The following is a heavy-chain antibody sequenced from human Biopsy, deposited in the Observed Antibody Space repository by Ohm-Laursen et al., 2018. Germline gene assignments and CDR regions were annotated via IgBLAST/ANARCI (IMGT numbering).Heavy chain of an antibody. CDR1: GYTFTVQY. Sequence: ASVKVSCKASGYTFTVQYLHWVRQVPGQGLEWMGWINPHSGTTKFAQDFQGRVTMTRGTSITTAYMELRRLRSDDTAVYYCAKGQDLRGGAEYFQHWGRGALVTVSS. CDR3: AKGQDLRGGAEYFQH. J-gene: IGHJ1*01. D-gene: IGHD2-15*01. CDR2: INPHSGTT. V-gene: IGHV1-2*02.